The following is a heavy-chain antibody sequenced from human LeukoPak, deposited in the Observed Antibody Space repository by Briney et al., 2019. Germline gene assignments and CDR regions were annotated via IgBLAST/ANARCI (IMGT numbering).Heavy chain of an antibody. Sequence: SQTLSLTCTVSGGSISSGDYYWSWIRQPPGKGLEWIGYIYYSGSTNYNPSLKSRVTISVDTSKNQFSLKLSSVTAADTAVYYCARGRTVAGPFDYWGQGTLVTVSS. CDR3: ARGRTVAGPFDY. V-gene: IGHV4-30-4*01. J-gene: IGHJ4*02. D-gene: IGHD6-19*01. CDR1: GGSISSGDYY. CDR2: IYYSGST.